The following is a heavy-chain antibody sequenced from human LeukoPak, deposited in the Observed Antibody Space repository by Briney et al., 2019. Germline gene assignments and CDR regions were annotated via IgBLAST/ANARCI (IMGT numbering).Heavy chain of an antibody. CDR3: ARGGPSRGSGFYYFEY. J-gene: IGHJ4*02. CDR1: GYTFTGYY. D-gene: IGHD6-19*01. CDR2: INPNSGGT. Sequence: ASVKVSCKASGYTFTGYYIHWMRQAPGQGLEWMGWINPNSGGTNYAQKFQGWVAMTRDTSISTAYMELSRLRADDTAVYYCARGGPSRGSGFYYFEYWGQGTLVTVSP. V-gene: IGHV1-2*04.